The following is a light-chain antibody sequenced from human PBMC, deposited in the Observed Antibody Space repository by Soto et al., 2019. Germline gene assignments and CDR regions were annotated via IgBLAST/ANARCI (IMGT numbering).Light chain of an antibody. CDR1: QTIDNT. CDR3: QQYNNWPPIT. V-gene: IGKV3-15*01. CDR2: DAS. J-gene: IGKJ5*01. Sequence: EIVMPQSPATLSLSPGERATLSCRASQTIDNTLAWYQRKPGQAPRLLIYDASTRATGVPARFSGSGSGTEFTLTISSLKSEDLALYDGQQYNNWPPITFGQGTRLEIK.